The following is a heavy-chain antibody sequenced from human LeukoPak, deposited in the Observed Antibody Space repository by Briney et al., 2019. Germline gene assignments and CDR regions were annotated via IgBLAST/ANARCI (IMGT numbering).Heavy chain of an antibody. CDR1: GGSFSGYY. J-gene: IGHJ5*02. CDR3: ARTRGRRMGIAAAGTRSYNWFDP. Sequence: SETLSLTCAVYGGSFSGYYWSWIRQPPGKGLEWIGEINHSGSTNYNPSRKSRVTISVDTSKNQFSLKLSSVTAADTAVYYCARTRGRRMGIAAAGTRSYNWFDPWGQGTLVTVSS. V-gene: IGHV4-34*01. D-gene: IGHD6-13*01. CDR2: INHSGST.